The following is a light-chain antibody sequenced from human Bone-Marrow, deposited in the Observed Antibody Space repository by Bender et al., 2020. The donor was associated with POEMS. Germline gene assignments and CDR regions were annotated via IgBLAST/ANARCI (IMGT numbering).Light chain of an antibody. Sequence: QSVLTQPPSASGTPGQRVTISCSGSSSKFGSYPVNWYQQLPGAAPKLVIFHNSQRPSGVPDRFSASNSGTSASLAMSRLMSDEEADFYCATWDDSLNGWVFGGGTKLTVL. V-gene: IGLV1-44*01. CDR3: ATWDDSLNGWV. J-gene: IGLJ3*02. CDR1: SSKFGSYP. CDR2: HNS.